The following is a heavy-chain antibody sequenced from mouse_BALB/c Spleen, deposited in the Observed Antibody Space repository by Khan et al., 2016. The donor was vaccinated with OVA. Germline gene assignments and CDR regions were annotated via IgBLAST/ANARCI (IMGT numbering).Heavy chain of an antibody. CDR2: ISHSGSS. Sequence: EVQLQESGPGLVKPSQSLSLTCTVTGYSIASDYAWNWIRQFPGNKLEWMGYISHSGSSSSNPSLKSRISITRDTSKNQFFLKLNSVTTEDTATYYCARYYYGSSYFDYWGQGTTLTVSS. V-gene: IGHV3-2*02. J-gene: IGHJ2*01. CDR1: GYSIASDYA. CDR3: ARYYYGSSYFDY. D-gene: IGHD1-1*01.